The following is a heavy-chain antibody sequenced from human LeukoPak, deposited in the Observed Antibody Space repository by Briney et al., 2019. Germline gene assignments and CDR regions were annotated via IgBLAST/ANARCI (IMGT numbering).Heavy chain of an antibody. CDR3: ARTGGAGSPSDT. D-gene: IGHD3-10*01. J-gene: IGHJ5*02. CDR2: ISSSGSIT. CDR1: GFIFSDYY. V-gene: IGHV3-11*01. Sequence: GGSLRLSCAASGFIFSDYYMTWIRQAPGKGLEWVSHISSSGSITYYADSVKGRFTISRDNAKNSLYLEMNSLRDDDTAVYFCARTGGAGSPSDTWGQGTLVTVSS.